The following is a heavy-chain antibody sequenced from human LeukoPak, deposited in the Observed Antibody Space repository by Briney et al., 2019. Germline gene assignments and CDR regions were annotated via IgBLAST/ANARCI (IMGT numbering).Heavy chain of an antibody. CDR2: ISSSSSTI. D-gene: IGHD1-26*01. Sequence: PGGSLRLSCAASGFTFSSYNMNWVRQAPGKGLEWVSYISSSSSTIYYADSVKGRFTISRDNAKNSLYLQLNSLRAEDTAVYYCARESGGDLGEAFDIWGQGTMVTVSS. J-gene: IGHJ3*02. CDR3: ARESGGDLGEAFDI. CDR1: GFTFSSYN. V-gene: IGHV3-48*04.